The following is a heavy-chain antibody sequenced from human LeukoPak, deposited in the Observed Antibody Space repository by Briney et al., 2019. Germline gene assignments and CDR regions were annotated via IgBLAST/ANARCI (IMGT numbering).Heavy chain of an antibody. CDR3: ARDQAYCGGDCYFDF. CDR2: IYHSGNT. CDR1: DYSISSAYY. D-gene: IGHD2-21*02. Sequence: SETLSLTCAVSDYSISSAYYWGWIRRPPGKGLEWIGSIYHSGNTDYNPSLKSRVTISVDTSKNQFPLKLRSVTAADTAVYYCARDQAYCGGDCYFDFWGQGTLVTVSS. V-gene: IGHV4-38-2*02. J-gene: IGHJ4*02.